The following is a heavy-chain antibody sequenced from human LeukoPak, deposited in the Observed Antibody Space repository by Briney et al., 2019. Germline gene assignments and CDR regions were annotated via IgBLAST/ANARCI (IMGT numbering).Heavy chain of an antibody. Sequence: GGSLRLSCAASGFTLSDHEMDWVRQAPGRGLEWVGRSRNKVNSYTTKYAASVKGRFTISREDSKNSLYLQMNSLKSEDTAVYYCVAMIRGVCYWGQGTLATVSP. CDR2: SRNKVNSYTT. J-gene: IGHJ4*02. V-gene: IGHV3-72*01. CDR3: VAMIRGVCY. D-gene: IGHD3-10*01. CDR1: GFTLSDHE.